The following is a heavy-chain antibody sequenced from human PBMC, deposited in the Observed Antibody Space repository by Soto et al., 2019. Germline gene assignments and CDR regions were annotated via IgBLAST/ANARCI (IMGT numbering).Heavy chain of an antibody. CDR1: GGSISSSQW. CDR3: ARSRTTVTPSGFQH. D-gene: IGHD4-17*01. J-gene: IGHJ1*01. V-gene: IGHV4-4*02. Sequence: PSETLSLTCAVSGGSISSSQWWTWVRQPPGKGLEWIGETHHSGNTNYNPSLQSRVIISLDKSKNQFSLQLSSVTAADTAVYYCARSRTTVTPSGFQHWGQGTLVTVSS. CDR2: THHSGNT.